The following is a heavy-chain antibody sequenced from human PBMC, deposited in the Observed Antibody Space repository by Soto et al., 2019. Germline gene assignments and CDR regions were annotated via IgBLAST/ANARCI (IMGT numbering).Heavy chain of an antibody. CDR1: GFNFNNYG. J-gene: IGHJ4*02. Sequence: QVQLVESGGGVVQPGRSLRLSCAASGFNFNNYGMHWVRQAPGKGLEWVAFIWFNGINKYYAESVKGRFAISRDNSENSLFLQMDSLRVDDTGVYYCVRDGDFSTGFGKVYWGQGTLVTVPS. V-gene: IGHV3-33*01. D-gene: IGHD2-2*01. CDR3: VRDGDFSTGFGKVY. CDR2: IWFNGINK.